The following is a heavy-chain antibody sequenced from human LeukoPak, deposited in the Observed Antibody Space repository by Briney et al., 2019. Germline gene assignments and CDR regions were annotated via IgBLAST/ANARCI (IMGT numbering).Heavy chain of an antibody. CDR1: GDSISSGSYD. J-gene: IGHJ4*02. Sequence: SETLSLTCTVSGDSISSGSYDWSWIRQPAGKGLEWIGRIYTSGSTNYNPSLKSRVTISVDTSKNQFSLKLSSVTAADTAVYYCARGRYDILTCYYNWELDYWGQGTLVTVSS. V-gene: IGHV4-61*02. CDR2: IYTSGST. D-gene: IGHD3-9*01. CDR3: ARGRYDILTCYYNWELDY.